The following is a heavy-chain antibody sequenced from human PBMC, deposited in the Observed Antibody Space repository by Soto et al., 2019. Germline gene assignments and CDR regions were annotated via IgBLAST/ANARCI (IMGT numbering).Heavy chain of an antibody. CDR1: GGTFRNYP. Sequence: QVQLVQSGPEVKKPGSSVKVSCKASGGTFRNYPINWVRQAPGQGLEWMGSIFPLTDIPDYAQNFQARITISADRSTSTAYMELNSLTSDDTAMYFCARGPLVVLNYFPSWGQGTLVTVSS. CDR2: IFPLTDIP. J-gene: IGHJ4*02. CDR3: ARGPLVVLNYFPS. V-gene: IGHV1-69*02.